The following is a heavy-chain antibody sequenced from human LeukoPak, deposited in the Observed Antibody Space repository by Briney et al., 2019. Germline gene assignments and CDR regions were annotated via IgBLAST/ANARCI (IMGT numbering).Heavy chain of an antibody. V-gene: IGHV3-23*01. CDR1: GFTFSSYA. D-gene: IGHD2-15*01. CDR3: AKDAPGYCSGGSCYSDAFDI. Sequence: PGGSLRLSCAASGFTFSSYAMSWVRQAPGKGLEWVSAISGSGGSTYYADSVKGRFTISRDNSKNTLYLQMNSLRAEDTAVYYCAKDAPGYCSGGSCYSDAFDIWGQGTMVTVSS. J-gene: IGHJ3*02. CDR2: ISGSGGST.